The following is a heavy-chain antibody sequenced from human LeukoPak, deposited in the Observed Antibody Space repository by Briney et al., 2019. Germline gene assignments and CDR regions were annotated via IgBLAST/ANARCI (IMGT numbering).Heavy chain of an antibody. CDR3: AKDRGYSSFEGFDI. D-gene: IGHD5-18*01. CDR2: LSGSDDSA. J-gene: IGHJ3*02. V-gene: IGHV3-23*01. CDR1: GITFSSSA. Sequence: GGSLRLSCAASGITFSSSAMSWVRQAPGKGLEWVSGLSGSDDSAYYADSVKGRFTISRDISKNTLYLQMNSLRAEDTAVYYCAKDRGYSSFEGFDIWGQGTRVTVSS.